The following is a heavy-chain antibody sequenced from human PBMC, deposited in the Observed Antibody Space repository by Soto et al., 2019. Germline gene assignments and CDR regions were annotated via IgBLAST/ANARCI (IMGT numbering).Heavy chain of an antibody. J-gene: IGHJ4*02. CDR3: ARGSQLWLLDY. Sequence: LSLTCTVSGGSISSGGYYWSWIRQHPGKGLEWIGYIYYSGSTYYNPSLKSRVTISVDTSKNQFSLKLSSVTAADTAVYYCARGSQLWLLDYWGQGTLVTVSS. CDR2: IYYSGST. CDR1: GGSISSGGYY. D-gene: IGHD5-18*01. V-gene: IGHV4-31*03.